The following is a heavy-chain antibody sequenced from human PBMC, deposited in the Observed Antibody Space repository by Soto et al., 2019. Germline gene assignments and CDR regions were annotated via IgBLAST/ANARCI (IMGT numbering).Heavy chain of an antibody. CDR3: TSAGPWIQLSGKIWGPD. CDR2: IRSKAYGGTT. CDR1: GFTFGDYA. V-gene: IGHV3-49*03. J-gene: IGHJ3*01. Sequence: PGGSLRLSCTASGFTFGDYAMSWFRQAPGKGLEWVGFIRSKAYGGTTEYAASVKGRFTISRDDSKSIAYLQMNSLKTEDTAVYYCTSAGPWIQLSGKIWGPDGGKGTMVTVSS. D-gene: IGHD5-18*01.